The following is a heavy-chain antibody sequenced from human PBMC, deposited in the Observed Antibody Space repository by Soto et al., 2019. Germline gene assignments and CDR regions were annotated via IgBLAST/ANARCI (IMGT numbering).Heavy chain of an antibody. CDR3: AREGGGYYFDY. V-gene: IGHV3-64*01. J-gene: IGHJ4*02. Sequence: EVQLVESGGGLVQPGGSLRLSCAASGFTFSSYAMHWVRQAPGKGLEYVSAISSNGGSTYYANSVKGRFTISRDNSQNKLYIQMGSLRAEDMAVDSWAREGGGYYFDYWGQGTMVTVSS. CDR1: GFTFSSYA. CDR2: ISSNGGST. D-gene: IGHD3-16*01.